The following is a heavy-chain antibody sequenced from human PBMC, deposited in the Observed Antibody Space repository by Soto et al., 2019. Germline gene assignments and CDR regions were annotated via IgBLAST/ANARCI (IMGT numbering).Heavy chain of an antibody. J-gene: IGHJ6*02. CDR3: ARDPSFYSGYDPRAYYYYYGMDV. D-gene: IGHD5-12*01. V-gene: IGHV1-69*13. CDR1: GGTFSSYA. CDR2: IIPIFGTA. Sequence: SVKVSCKASGGTFSSYAISWVRQAPGQGLEWMGGIIPIFGTANYAQKFQGRVTITADESTSTAYMELSSLRSEDTAVYYCARDPSFYSGYDPRAYYYYYGMDVWGQGTTVTVSS.